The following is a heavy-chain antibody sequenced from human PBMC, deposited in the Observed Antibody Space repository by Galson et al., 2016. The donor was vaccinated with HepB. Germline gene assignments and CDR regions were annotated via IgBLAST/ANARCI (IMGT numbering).Heavy chain of an antibody. V-gene: IGHV4-4*02. Sequence: ETLSLTCAVSGGSISDDIWWTWVRQPPGMGLEWYGESYHSGSTNYNPSLKSRVTISVEKSKNQFSLMSSVTTEDTAVYYCATVSAGCSSTSCYFDNWGQGTLVTVSS. CDR1: GGSISDDIW. CDR3: ATVSAGCSSTSCYFDN. J-gene: IGHJ4*02. CDR2: SYHSGST. D-gene: IGHD2-2*01.